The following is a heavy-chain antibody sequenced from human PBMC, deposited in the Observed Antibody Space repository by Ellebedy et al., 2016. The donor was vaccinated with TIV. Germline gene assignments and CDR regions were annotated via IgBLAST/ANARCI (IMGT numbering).Heavy chain of an antibody. D-gene: IGHD6-19*01. CDR1: GGSINSRSYY. CDR3: TGLIAVAGNGS. J-gene: IGHJ5*02. CDR2: GYWIGTT. V-gene: IGHV4-39*07. Sequence: MPSETLSLTCTVSGGSINSRSYYWGWIRQPPGKGLEWIGTGYWIGTTWYNPSLRGRVTISIDTSNNQFSLKLTSATAADTAVYYCTGLIAVAGNGSWGQGALVTVSS.